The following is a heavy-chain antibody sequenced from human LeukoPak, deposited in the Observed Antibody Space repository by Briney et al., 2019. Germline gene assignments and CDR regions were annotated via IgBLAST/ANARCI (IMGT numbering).Heavy chain of an antibody. V-gene: IGHV1-8*02. CDR2: MYPNSGNT. CDR3: ARSDPAAINDAFDI. CDR1: GYTFCGYY. D-gene: IGHD2-2*01. J-gene: IGHJ3*02. Sequence: ASVKVSCKASGYTFCGYYMHWVRQAPGQGLEWMGWMYPNSGNTGYAQKFQGRVTMTRNTSISTAYMELSSLRSEDTAVYYCARSDPAAINDAFDIWGQGTMVTVSS.